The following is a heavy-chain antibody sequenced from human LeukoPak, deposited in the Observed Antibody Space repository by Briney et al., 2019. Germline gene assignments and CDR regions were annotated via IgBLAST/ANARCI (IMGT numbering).Heavy chain of an antibody. V-gene: IGHV4-4*07. CDR2: IYTSGST. J-gene: IGHJ3*02. CDR1: GGSISSYY. D-gene: IGHD5-18*01. CDR3: AGEYIDAFDI. Sequence: SGTLSLTCAVSGGSISSYYWSWIRQPAGKGLEWIGRIYTSGSTNYNPSLKSRVTMSVDTSKNQFSLKLSSVTAADTAVYYCAGEYIDAFDIWGQGTMVTVSS.